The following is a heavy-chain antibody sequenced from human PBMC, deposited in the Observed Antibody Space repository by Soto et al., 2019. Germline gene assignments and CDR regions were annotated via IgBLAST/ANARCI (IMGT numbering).Heavy chain of an antibody. D-gene: IGHD3-3*01. J-gene: IGHJ4*02. Sequence: QLVESGGGVVQPERSLKLSCTASNFVFSVYALHWVRQAPGKGLEWVALISYDGGNKYYADSVKGRFTISRDNSKNTLYLQMNSLRREDTAVYYCARDNDQYDFWGGTLDSWGQGNLVSVSS. CDR1: NFVFSVYA. CDR3: ARDNDQYDFWGGTLDS. CDR2: ISYDGGNK. V-gene: IGHV3-30-3*01.